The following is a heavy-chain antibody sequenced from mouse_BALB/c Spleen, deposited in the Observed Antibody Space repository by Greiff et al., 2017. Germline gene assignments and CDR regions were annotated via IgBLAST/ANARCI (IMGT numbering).Heavy chain of an antibody. CDR1: GYSFTGYY. CDR3: ASGSSSWYFDV. V-gene: IGHV1S34*01. D-gene: IGHD1-1*01. Sequence: LVQPGASVKISCKASGYSFTGYYMHWVKQSHGQSLEWIGYISCYYGATSYNQKFKGKATCTVDTSSSTAYMQFISLTSTDSYVYYCASGSSSWYFDVWGAGTTVTVSS. CDR2: ISCYYGAT. J-gene: IGHJ1*01.